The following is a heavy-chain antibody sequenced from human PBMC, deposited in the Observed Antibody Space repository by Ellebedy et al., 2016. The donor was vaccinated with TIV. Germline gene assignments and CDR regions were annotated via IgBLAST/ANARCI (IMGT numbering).Heavy chain of an antibody. CDR1: GYSFTTYW. D-gene: IGHD2-15*01. CDR2: IYPGDSDT. Sequence: GESLKISXKGSGYSFTTYWIGWVRQMPGKGLEWMGMIYPGDSDTRYSPSFQGQVTMSADKSISTAYLQWNSLQASDTAMYYCARLATEYCGGGSCPLGDYWGQGTLVTVSS. J-gene: IGHJ4*02. CDR3: ARLATEYCGGGSCPLGDY. V-gene: IGHV5-51*01.